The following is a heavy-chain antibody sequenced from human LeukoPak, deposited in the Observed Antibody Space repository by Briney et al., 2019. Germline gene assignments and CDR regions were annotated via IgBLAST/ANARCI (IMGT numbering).Heavy chain of an antibody. CDR3: AKDSGNFANYYFDH. V-gene: IGHV3-30*04. J-gene: IGHJ4*02. Sequence: GGALRLSCAASGFTFSTYAMHWVRQAPGKGLEWVAVISYDGRDKKYADSVKGRFSISRDNPKNTLYLQMDSLRSEDTAMYYCAKDSGNFANYYFDHWGQGTLVTVSS. D-gene: IGHD1-26*01. CDR2: ISYDGRDK. CDR1: GFTFSTYA.